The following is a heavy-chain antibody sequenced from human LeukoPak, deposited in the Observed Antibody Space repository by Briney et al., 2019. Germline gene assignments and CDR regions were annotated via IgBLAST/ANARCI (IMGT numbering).Heavy chain of an antibody. CDR2: IYTSGST. V-gene: IGHV4-61*02. D-gene: IGHD6-13*01. Sequence: SETLSLTCTVSGGSISSGSYYWSWIRQPAGKGLEWIGRIYTSGSTNYNPSLKSRVTISVDTSKNRFSLKLSSVTAADTAVYYCASTIAAAANFDYWGQGTLVTVSS. CDR3: ASTIAAAANFDY. J-gene: IGHJ4*02. CDR1: GGSISSGSYY.